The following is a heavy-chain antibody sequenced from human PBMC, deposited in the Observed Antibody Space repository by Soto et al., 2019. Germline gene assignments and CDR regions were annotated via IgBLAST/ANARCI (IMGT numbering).Heavy chain of an antibody. V-gene: IGHV1-69*13. CDR1: GGTFSTYS. Sequence: SSVKVSCKASGGTFSTYSISWVRQAPGQGLEWMGGIIPIFGTTNYAQQLQGRVTITADESTNTAYMELSSLGSEDTAVYYCARAPPYCPGGRCYSGYHYLYYFLYVWG. CDR3: ARAPPYCPGGRCYSGYHYLYYFLYV. J-gene: IGHJ6*02. CDR2: IIPIFGTT. D-gene: IGHD2-15*01.